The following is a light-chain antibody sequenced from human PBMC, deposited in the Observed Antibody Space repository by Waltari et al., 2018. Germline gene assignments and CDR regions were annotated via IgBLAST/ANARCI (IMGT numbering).Light chain of an antibody. Sequence: EIVMTQSPATLSVSPGERATLSCRASQSVSSNLAWYQQTPGQAPRLLFYGASTRAADIPARFSGSGSGTEFTLTISSLQSEDFAVYYCQQYDRWPPYTFGQGTKLEIK. CDR1: QSVSSN. V-gene: IGKV3-15*01. CDR2: GAS. CDR3: QQYDRWPPYT. J-gene: IGKJ2*01.